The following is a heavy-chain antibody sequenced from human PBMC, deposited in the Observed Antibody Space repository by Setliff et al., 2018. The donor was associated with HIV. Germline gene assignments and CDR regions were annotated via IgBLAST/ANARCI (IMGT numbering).Heavy chain of an antibody. CDR1: GFTFSDYY. V-gene: IGHV3-23*01. Sequence: PGGSLRLSCAASGFTFSDYYMSWIRQAPGKGLEWVSAISGSGGSTYYADSVKGRFTISRDNSKSSLFLQMNSLRAEDTAFYYCVKVRGVSISDCFDIWGQGTMVTVSS. D-gene: IGHD2-21*01. J-gene: IGHJ3*02. CDR2: ISGSGGST. CDR3: VKVRGVSISDCFDI.